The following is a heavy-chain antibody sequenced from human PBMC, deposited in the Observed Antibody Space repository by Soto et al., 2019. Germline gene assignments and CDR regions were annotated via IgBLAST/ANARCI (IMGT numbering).Heavy chain of an antibody. CDR2: VYPGDSDT. CDR3: AKRTPYSHHLFDY. CDR1: GYSFTSYW. D-gene: IGHD2-15*01. J-gene: IGHJ4*02. Sequence: GESLKISCKGSGYSFTSYWIGWVRQMPGKGLEWMGIVYPGDSDTRYSPSFQGQVTISADKSISTAYLQWSSLKASDTAMYYCAKRTPYSHHLFDYWGQGTLVTVSS. V-gene: IGHV5-51*01.